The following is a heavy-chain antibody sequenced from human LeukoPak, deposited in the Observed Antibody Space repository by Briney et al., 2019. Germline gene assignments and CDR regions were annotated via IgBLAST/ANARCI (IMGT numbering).Heavy chain of an antibody. Sequence: GGSLRLSCAAPGFTFSSYSMNWVRQAPGKGLEWVSSISSSSSYIYYADSVKGRFTISRDNAKNSLYLQMNSLRAEDTAVYYCARVATEYYDFWSGYFVSYGMDVWGQGTTVTVSS. CDR1: GFTFSSYS. V-gene: IGHV3-21*01. CDR2: ISSSSSYI. J-gene: IGHJ6*02. CDR3: ARVATEYYDFWSGYFVSYGMDV. D-gene: IGHD3-3*01.